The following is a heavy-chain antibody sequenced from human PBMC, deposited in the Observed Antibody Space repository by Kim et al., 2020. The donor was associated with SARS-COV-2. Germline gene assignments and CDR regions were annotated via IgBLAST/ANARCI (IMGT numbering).Heavy chain of an antibody. Sequence: KFQGRVPLTADKSTSTAYMELSSLRSEDTAVYYCARASFFYDSSGYHFDYWGQGTLVTVSS. V-gene: IGHV1-69*04. CDR3: ARASFFYDSSGYHFDY. D-gene: IGHD3-22*01. J-gene: IGHJ4*02.